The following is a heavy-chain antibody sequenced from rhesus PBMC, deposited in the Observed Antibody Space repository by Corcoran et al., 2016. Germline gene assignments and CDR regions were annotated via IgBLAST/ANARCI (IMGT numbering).Heavy chain of an antibody. J-gene: IGHJ6*01. CDR1: GGSISSGYG. Sequence: QLQLQESGPGLVKPSETLSLTCAVSGGSISSGYGWSWIRQPPGKGLEWIGNFFGSIASTSYNPSLTRRVTISTDTSKNQFSLKLSSVTAADTAVYYCARELSTGLDSWGQGVVVTVSS. D-gene: IGHD2-15*01. CDR3: ARELSTGLDS. V-gene: IGHV4S7*01. CDR2: FFGSIAST.